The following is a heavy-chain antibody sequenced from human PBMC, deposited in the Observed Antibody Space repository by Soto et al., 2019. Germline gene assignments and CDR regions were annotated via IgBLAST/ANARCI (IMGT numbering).Heavy chain of an antibody. CDR2: IIPIFGTA. CDR1: GRPFSSYG. V-gene: IGHV1-69*13. Sequence: SVKVSCKASGRPFSSYGISWVRQAPGQGLEWMGGIIPIFGTANYAQKLQGRVTITADESTSTAYTELSSLRPEDTAVYYCATQKAYCTNGVCPPYYYGMDVWGQGTTVTVSS. J-gene: IGHJ6*02. CDR3: ATQKAYCTNGVCPPYYYGMDV. D-gene: IGHD2-8*01.